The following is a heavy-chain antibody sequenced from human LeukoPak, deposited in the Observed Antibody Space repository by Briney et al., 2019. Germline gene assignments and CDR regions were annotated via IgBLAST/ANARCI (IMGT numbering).Heavy chain of an antibody. CDR1: GRSISSHY. V-gene: IGHV4-59*11. CDR3: ARRLSGSCGQFDY. CDR2: IYYSGST. Sequence: TSETLSLTCTVSGRSISSHYWSWIRQPPGKGLEWIGYIYYSGSTNYNPSLKSRVTISVDTSKNQISLKLTSVTAADTAVYYCARRLSGSCGQFDYWGQGTLVTVSS. J-gene: IGHJ4*02. D-gene: IGHD1-26*01.